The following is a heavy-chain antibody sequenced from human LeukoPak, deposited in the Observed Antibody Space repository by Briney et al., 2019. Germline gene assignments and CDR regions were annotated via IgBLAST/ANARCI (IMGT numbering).Heavy chain of an antibody. CDR1: GYTFTSYY. V-gene: IGHV1-46*01. J-gene: IGHJ6*03. D-gene: IGHD4-23*01. Sequence: ASVKVSCKASGYTFTSYYMHWVRQAPGQGLEWMGIINPSGGSTSYAQKFQGRVTMTMDMSTSTVYMELSSLRSEDTAVYYCARAHDGGNSDWDYYYYYMDVWGKGTTVTVSS. CDR2: INPSGGST. CDR3: ARAHDGGNSDWDYYYYYMDV.